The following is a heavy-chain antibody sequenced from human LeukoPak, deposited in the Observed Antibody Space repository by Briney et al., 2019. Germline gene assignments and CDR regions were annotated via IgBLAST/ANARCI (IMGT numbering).Heavy chain of an antibody. Sequence: SETLSLTSTVSGGSISSYYWSWIRQPPGKGLEWIGYIYYSGSTNYNPSLKSRVTISVDTSKNQFSLKLSSVTAADTAVYYCARDDYGDYYYYGMDVWGQGTTVTVSS. CDR3: ARDDYGDYYYYGMDV. D-gene: IGHD4-17*01. J-gene: IGHJ6*02. V-gene: IGHV4-59*01. CDR2: IYYSGST. CDR1: GGSISSYY.